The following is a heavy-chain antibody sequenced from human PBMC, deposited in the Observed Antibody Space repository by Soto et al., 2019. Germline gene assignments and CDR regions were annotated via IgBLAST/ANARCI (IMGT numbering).Heavy chain of an antibody. CDR2: ISYDGSNK. D-gene: IGHD3-10*01. Sequence: PGGSLRLSGAASGVTFSSYAMHWVRQAPGKVLDWVAVISYDGSNKYYADSVKGRFTIYRDNSNNPLYLQMKSLRAEDTAVYYCAREGRDYYGSGSHYHLHFDXWGQGTLVTVSX. CDR3: AREGRDYYGSGSHYHLHFDX. V-gene: IGHV3-30-3*01. J-gene: IGHJ4*02. CDR1: GVTFSSYA.